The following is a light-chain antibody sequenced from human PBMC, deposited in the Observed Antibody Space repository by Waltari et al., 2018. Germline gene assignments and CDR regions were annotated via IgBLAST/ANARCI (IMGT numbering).Light chain of an antibody. Sequence: QSVLTQPPSVSGAPGQRVTISCTGSSSNIGAGYDVQWYQQLPGTTPNLLIYGNSNRPAGVPDRFSASQSGTSASRAITGLQADDEADYYCQSYDSSLSRYVFGSGTEVTVL. CDR3: QSYDSSLSRYV. CDR1: SSNIGAGYD. J-gene: IGLJ1*01. V-gene: IGLV1-40*01. CDR2: GNS.